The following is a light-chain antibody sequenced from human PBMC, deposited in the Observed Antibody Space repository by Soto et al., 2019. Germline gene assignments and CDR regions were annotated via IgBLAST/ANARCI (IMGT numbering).Light chain of an antibody. Sequence: EIVMTQSPATLSVSPGEGATLSCRASQSVSSNLAWYQQKPGQAPRLLIYGASTRATGIPVRSSGSGSGTEFTLSISSLQSEDFAVYHCQQYKKWPQTFGQGTKVDIK. CDR1: QSVSSN. CDR2: GAS. J-gene: IGKJ1*01. V-gene: IGKV3-15*01. CDR3: QQYKKWPQT.